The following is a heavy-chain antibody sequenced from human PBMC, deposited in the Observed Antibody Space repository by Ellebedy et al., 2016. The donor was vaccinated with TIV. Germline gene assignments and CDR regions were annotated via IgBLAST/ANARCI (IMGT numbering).Heavy chain of an antibody. CDR1: RYTFNA. D-gene: IGHD4-23*01. J-gene: IGHJ5*02. V-gene: IGHV1-3*01. CDR3: AGWTTYGNEFDL. CDR2: INAGNGNT. Sequence: AASVKVSCKASRYTFNAMHWVRLAPGQRLEWMGWINAGNGNTVYSQRFQGRITITRDTAATTTYMELSSLTSEDTAVYYCAGWTTYGNEFDLWGQGTLVTVSS.